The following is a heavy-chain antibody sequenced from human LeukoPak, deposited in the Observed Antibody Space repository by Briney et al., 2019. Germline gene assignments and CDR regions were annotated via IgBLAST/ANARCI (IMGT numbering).Heavy chain of an antibody. CDR1: GYTFTGYY. D-gene: IGHD6-13*01. J-gene: IGHJ3*02. V-gene: IGHV1-2*02. CDR2: INPNSGGT. CDR3: ARDGAAAGTPDDAFDI. Sequence: ASVKVSCKASGYTFTGYYMHWVRQAPGQGLEWMGWINPNSGGTNYAQKFQGRVTMTRDTSISTAYMELSRLRSDDTAVYYCARDGAAAGTPDDAFDIWGQGTLVTVSS.